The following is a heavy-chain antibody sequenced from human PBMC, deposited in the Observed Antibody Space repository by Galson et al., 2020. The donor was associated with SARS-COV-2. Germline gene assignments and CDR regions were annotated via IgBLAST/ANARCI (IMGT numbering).Heavy chain of an antibody. CDR2: ISSDGNSK. CDR1: GFAFRTYA. Sequence: GGSLRLSCAASGFAFRTYAMHWVRQAPGKGLEWVAVISSDGNSKYYADSVTGRFTFSRDNSKNTLYLQMNSLRPEDTAVYYCARENVPKYSGLGNFCGDAFDVWGQGTMVTVSS. V-gene: IGHV3-30-3*01. CDR3: ARENVPKYSGLGNFCGDAFDV. D-gene: IGHD3-10*01. J-gene: IGHJ3*01.